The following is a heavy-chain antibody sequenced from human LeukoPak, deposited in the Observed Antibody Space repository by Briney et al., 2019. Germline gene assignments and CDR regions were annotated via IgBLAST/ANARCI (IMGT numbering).Heavy chain of an antibody. V-gene: IGHV3-23*01. CDR3: AKDPRSIVGATPDY. CDR1: GFTFSSYA. CDR2: ISGSGGRT. D-gene: IGHD1-26*01. J-gene: IGHJ4*02. Sequence: GGSLRLSCAASGFTFSSYAMSWVRQAPGKGLEWVSAISGSGGRTYYADSVKGRFTISRDNSKNTLYLHMNSLRAEDTAVYYCAKDPRSIVGATPDYWGQGTLVTVSS.